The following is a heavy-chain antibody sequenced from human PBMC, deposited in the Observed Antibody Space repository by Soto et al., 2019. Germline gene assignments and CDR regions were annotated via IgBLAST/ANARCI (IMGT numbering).Heavy chain of an antibody. D-gene: IGHD6-19*01. V-gene: IGHV3-33*01. J-gene: IGHJ6*02. Sequence: QVQLVESGGGVVQPGRSLRLSCAASGFTFSSYGMHWVRQAPGKGLEWVAVLWYDGSNKYYADSVKGRFTISRDNSKNTLYLQMNSLRAEDTAVYCCAREAQSLYYYYGMDVWGQGTTVTVSS. CDR2: LWYDGSNK. CDR3: AREAQSLYYYYGMDV. CDR1: GFTFSSYG.